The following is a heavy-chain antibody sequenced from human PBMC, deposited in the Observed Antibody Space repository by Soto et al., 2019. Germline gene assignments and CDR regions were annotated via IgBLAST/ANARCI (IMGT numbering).Heavy chain of an antibody. J-gene: IGHJ4*02. CDR2: IYYSGST. D-gene: IGHD4-17*01. CDR1: GGSISSYY. V-gene: IGHV4-59*01. Sequence: PSETLSLTCTVSGGSISSYYWSWIRQPPGKGLEWIGYIYYSGSTNYNPSLKSRVTISVDTSKNQFSLKLSSVTAADTAVYYCESFTVTTRSIDYWGQGTLVTVSS. CDR3: ESFTVTTRSIDY.